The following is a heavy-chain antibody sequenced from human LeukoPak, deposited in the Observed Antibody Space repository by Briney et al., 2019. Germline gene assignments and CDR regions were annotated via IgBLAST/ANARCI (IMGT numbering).Heavy chain of an antibody. V-gene: IGHV1-18*01. CDR2: ISAYNGNT. CDR3: ARVPYCSSTSCTGAWFDP. D-gene: IGHD2-2*01. J-gene: IGHJ5*02. Sequence: ASVKVSCKASGYTFTSYGISWVRQAPGQGLEWMGWISAYNGNTNYAQTLQGRVTMTTDTSTSTAYMELRRLRSDDTAVYYCARVPYCSSTSCTGAWFDPWGQGTLVTVSS. CDR1: GYTFTSYG.